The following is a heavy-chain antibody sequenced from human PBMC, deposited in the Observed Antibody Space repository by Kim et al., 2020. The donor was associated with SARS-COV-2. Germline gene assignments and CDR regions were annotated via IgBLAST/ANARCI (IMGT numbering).Heavy chain of an antibody. D-gene: IGHD3-10*01. Sequence: GGSLRLSCSASGFTFSSYAMHWVRQAPGKGLEYVSAISSNGGSTYYADSVKGRFTISRDNSKNTLYLQMSSLRAEDTAVYYCVKDIFGGSMVRGVIRWFDPWGQGTLVTVSS. J-gene: IGHJ5*02. CDR2: ISSNGGST. CDR1: GFTFSSYA. CDR3: VKDIFGGSMVRGVIRWFDP. V-gene: IGHV3-64D*09.